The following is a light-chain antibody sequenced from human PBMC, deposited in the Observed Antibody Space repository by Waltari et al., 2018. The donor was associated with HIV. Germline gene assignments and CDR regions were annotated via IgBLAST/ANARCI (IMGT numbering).Light chain of an antibody. V-gene: IGKV4-1*01. J-gene: IGKJ4*01. CDR1: QSVLYSSNNKNY. CDR2: WAS. CDR3: QQYYSTPFT. Sequence: DIVMTQSPDSLSVSLGERATINCKSSQSVLYSSNNKNYVAWYQQKPGQPPKLLIYWASTREAGVPDRFSGSGSGTDVTLTISSLQAEDVAVYYCQQYYSTPFTFGGGTKVEIK.